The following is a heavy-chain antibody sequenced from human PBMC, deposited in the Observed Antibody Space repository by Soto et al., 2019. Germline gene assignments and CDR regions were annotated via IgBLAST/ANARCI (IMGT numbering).Heavy chain of an antibody. Sequence: QITLKESGPTLVKPTQTLTLTCSFSGISLSTSKVGVGWIRQPPGKALAWLALIYWDDDKRYSPSLQSRLTITKDASKNQVVLTMTNMDPVDTATYYCAHTYPPAFDIWGQGTMVTVSS. D-gene: IGHD3-16*01. CDR2: IYWDDDK. CDR3: AHTYPPAFDI. CDR1: GISLSTSKVG. J-gene: IGHJ3*02. V-gene: IGHV2-5*02.